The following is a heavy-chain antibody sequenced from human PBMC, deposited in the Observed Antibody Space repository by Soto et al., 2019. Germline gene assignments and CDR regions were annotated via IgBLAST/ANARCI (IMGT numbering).Heavy chain of an antibody. V-gene: IGHV4-39*01. CDR2: IYYSGST. J-gene: IGHJ6*02. Sequence: SETLSLTWTVSGGSISSGSYYWGWIRQPPGKGLEWIGSIYYSGSTYYNPSLKSRVTISVDTSKNQFSLKLSSVTAADTAVYYCARGRTAMVDAYCGGDCYSFYLGMDVSGQGTTVTVSS. D-gene: IGHD2-21*02. CDR3: ARGRTAMVDAYCGGDCYSFYLGMDV. CDR1: GGSISSGSYY.